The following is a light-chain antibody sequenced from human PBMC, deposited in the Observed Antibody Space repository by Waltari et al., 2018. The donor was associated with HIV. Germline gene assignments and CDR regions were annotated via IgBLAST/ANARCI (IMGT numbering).Light chain of an antibody. Sequence: EVVLTQSPATLSLSPGELATLSCRASQSLSSFLAWYQHEPGQAPRLLIYAASSRATGIPARFSGSGSGTDFTLTISSLEPEDFAPYYCQQRKHWPLTFGPGTRVDIK. J-gene: IGKJ3*01. CDR2: AAS. CDR3: QQRKHWPLT. CDR1: QSLSSF. V-gene: IGKV3-11*01.